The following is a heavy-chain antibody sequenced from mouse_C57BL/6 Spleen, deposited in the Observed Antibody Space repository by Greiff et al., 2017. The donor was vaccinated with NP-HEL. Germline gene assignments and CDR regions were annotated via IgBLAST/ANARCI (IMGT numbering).Heavy chain of an antibody. Sequence: QVQLQQSGAELVRPGTSVKVSCKASGYAFTHYLIEWVKQRPGQGLEWIGVINPGSGGTNYNEKFKGKATLTADKSSSTAYMQLSSLTSEDSAVYFCAREITTKGFAYWGQGTLVTVSA. J-gene: IGHJ3*01. CDR3: AREITTKGFAY. CDR2: INPGSGGT. D-gene: IGHD1-1*01. V-gene: IGHV1-54*01. CDR1: GYAFTHYL.